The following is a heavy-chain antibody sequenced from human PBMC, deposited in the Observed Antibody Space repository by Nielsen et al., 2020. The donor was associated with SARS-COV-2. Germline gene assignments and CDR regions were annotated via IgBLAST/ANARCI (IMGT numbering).Heavy chain of an antibody. CDR2: INHSGSRT. D-gene: IGHD6-13*01. J-gene: IGHJ4*02. Sequence: GESLKISCATSGFSFTSYTMNWVRQVPGQGLEWVSTINHSGSRTYYADSVKGRFTISRDNSKNSVFLQMNSLRADDTAIYYCASRWGYSNNWPFDSWGQGTLITVSS. CDR3: ASRWGYSNNWPFDS. CDR1: GFSFTSYT. V-gene: IGHV3-23*01.